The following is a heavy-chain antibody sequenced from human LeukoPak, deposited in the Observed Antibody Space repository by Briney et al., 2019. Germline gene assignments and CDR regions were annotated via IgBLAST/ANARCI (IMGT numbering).Heavy chain of an antibody. CDR1: GYTFTGYY. J-gene: IGHJ3*02. CDR3: ARSAGPMIVVWYAFDI. D-gene: IGHD3-22*01. CDR2: INTKSGGT. Sequence: ASVTVSFTASGYTFTGYYMHWVRQAPGQGLEWMGWINTKSGGTNYAQKFQGRVTITTNTSISTAYMQLSRLTSDDTAVYYCARSAGPMIVVWYAFDIWGQGTMVTVSS. V-gene: IGHV1-2*02.